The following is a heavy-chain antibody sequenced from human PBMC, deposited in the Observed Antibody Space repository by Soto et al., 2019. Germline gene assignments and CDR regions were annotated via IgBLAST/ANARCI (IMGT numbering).Heavy chain of an antibody. D-gene: IGHD3-22*01. CDR2: MYHSRGA. CDR1: DGSISSYDW. J-gene: IGHJ5*02. V-gene: IGHV4-4*02. Sequence: SETLSLTCVVSDGSISSYDWWTWVRQPPGKGLEWIGKMYHSRGADYSPSLKSRVTISRDNSKNTLYLQMNSLRAEDTAVYYCAKAGSGFLNWFDPWGQGTLVTVSS. CDR3: AKAGSGFLNWFDP.